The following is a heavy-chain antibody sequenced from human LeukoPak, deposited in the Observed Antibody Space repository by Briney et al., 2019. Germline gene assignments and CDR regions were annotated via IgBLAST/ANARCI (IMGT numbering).Heavy chain of an antibody. J-gene: IGHJ4*02. D-gene: IGHD5-18*01. CDR1: GFTFSSYA. Sequence: PGGSLRLSCAASGFTFSSYAMSWVRQAPGKGREWVSAISGSGGSTYYADSVKGRFTISRDNSKNTLYLQMNSLRAEDTAVYYCAKARAMVTVVDYWGQGTLVTVSS. CDR2: ISGSGGST. CDR3: AKARAMVTVVDY. V-gene: IGHV3-23*01.